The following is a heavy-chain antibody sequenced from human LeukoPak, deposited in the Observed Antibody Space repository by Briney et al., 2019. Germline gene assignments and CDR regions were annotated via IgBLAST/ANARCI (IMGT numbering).Heavy chain of an antibody. D-gene: IGHD3-22*01. Sequence: PSETLSLTCTVSGGSISSYYWSWIRQPPGKGLEWIGYIYYSGSTNYNPSLKSRVTISVDTSKNQFSLKLSSVTAADTAVYYCAIAPYYYDSSGYYLPYYFDYWGQGTLVTVSS. V-gene: IGHV4-59*08. CDR1: GGSISSYY. J-gene: IGHJ4*02. CDR2: IYYSGST. CDR3: AIAPYYYDSSGYYLPYYFDY.